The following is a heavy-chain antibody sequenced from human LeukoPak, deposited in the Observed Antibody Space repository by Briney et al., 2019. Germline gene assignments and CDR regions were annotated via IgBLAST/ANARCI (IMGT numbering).Heavy chain of an antibody. V-gene: IGHV4-4*09. D-gene: IGHD3-16*01. CDR1: GVSISSYY. CDR2: IYITGDT. CDR3: ARATPVGGVRFDY. Sequence: SETLSLTCTVSGVSISSYYWSWIRQPPGKGLEWIGSIYITGDTRYNPSLKSRVTISVDTSKNQFSLKLSSVTAADTAVYYCARATPVGGVRFDYWGQGTLVTVSS. J-gene: IGHJ4*02.